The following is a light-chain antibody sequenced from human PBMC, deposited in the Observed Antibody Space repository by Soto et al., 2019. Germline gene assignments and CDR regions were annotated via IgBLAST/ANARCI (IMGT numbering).Light chain of an antibody. CDR2: AAS. CDR3: QQYNSYPPT. J-gene: IGKJ4*01. CDR1: QSITTY. V-gene: IGKV1-16*01. Sequence: DIQMTQSPSSLSASVGDRVTITCRASQSITTYLNWYRQKPGKAPKLLIYAASSLQSGVPSRFSGSGSGTEFTLTISSLQPDDSASYYCQQYNSYPPTFGGGTKVDIK.